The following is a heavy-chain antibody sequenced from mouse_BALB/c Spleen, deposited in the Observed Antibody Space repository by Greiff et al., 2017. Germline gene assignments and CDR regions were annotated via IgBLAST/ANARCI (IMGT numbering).Heavy chain of an antibody. D-gene: IGHD2-14*01. CDR2: INPSTGYT. CDR1: GYTFTSYW. Sequence: QVQLQQSGAELAKPGASVKMSCKASGYTFTSYWMHWVKQRPGQGLEWIGYINPSTGYTEYNQKFKDKATLTADKSSSTAYMQLSSLTSEDSAVYYCARSYYRYDDPPYYAMDYWGQGTSVTVSS. V-gene: IGHV1-7*01. CDR3: ARSYYRYDDPPYYAMDY. J-gene: IGHJ4*01.